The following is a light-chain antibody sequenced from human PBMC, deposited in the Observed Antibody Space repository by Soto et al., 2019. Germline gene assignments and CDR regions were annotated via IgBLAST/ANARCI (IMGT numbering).Light chain of an antibody. V-gene: IGLV1-40*01. CDR2: GNN. CDR1: SSNIGAGYD. CDR3: KSYDRSLRAYV. Sequence: QLVLTQPPSVSGAPGQRVTISCTGSSSNIGAGYDVHWYQQLPGTAPKLIIYGNNNRPSGVPDRFSGSKSGTSASLGITGLQAEDEADYYCKSYDRSLRAYVFGAGAPVTVL. J-gene: IGLJ1*01.